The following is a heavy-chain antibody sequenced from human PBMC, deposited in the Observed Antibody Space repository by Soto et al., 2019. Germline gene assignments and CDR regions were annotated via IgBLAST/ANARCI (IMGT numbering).Heavy chain of an antibody. D-gene: IGHD5-18*01. J-gene: IGHJ4*02. CDR1: GFTFSSYG. CDR2: ISYDGSNK. CDR3: ANLLVDTAMVLDY. Sequence: QVPLVESGGGVVQPGRSLRLSCAASGFTFSSYGMHWVRQAPGKGLEWVAVISYDGSNKYYADSVKGRFTISRDNSKNTLYLQMNSLRAEDTAVYYCANLLVDTAMVLDYWGQGTLVTVSS. V-gene: IGHV3-30*18.